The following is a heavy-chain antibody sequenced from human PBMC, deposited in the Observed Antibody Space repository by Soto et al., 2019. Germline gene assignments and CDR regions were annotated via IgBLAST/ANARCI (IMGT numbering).Heavy chain of an antibody. CDR1: GGSISSGGYY. Sequence: SETLSLTCTVSGGSISSGGYYWSWIRQHPGEGLEWIGYIYYSGSTYYNPSLKSRVTISVDTSKNQFSLKLSSVTAADTAVYYCARVDEKVTFDYWGQGTLVNVSS. CDR3: ARVDEKVTFDY. V-gene: IGHV4-31*03. J-gene: IGHJ4*02. CDR2: IYYSGST. D-gene: IGHD4-4*01.